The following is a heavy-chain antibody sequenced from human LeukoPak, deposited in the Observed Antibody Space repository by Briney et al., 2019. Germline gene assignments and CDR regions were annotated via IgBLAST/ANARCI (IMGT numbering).Heavy chain of an antibody. J-gene: IGHJ6*04. D-gene: IGHD2-2*02. V-gene: IGHV3-23*01. CDR2: IAGSGGNP. Sequence: GGSLRRSCAASGFTFSSYARSWVRQAPGKGLEWISAIAGSGGNPYYADSVKGRFTISRDNSKSTLFLQMNSLRADDTAVYYCARIGYCISTGCYTGSSPLGVWGIGTTVTVSS. CDR3: ARIGYCISTGCYTGSSPLGV. CDR1: GFTFSSYA.